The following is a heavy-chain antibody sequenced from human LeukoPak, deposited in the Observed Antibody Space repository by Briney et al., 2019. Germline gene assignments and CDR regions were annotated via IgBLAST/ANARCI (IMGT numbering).Heavy chain of an antibody. V-gene: IGHV4-4*07. D-gene: IGHD3-3*01. CDR2: IYTSGST. J-gene: IGHJ4*02. Sequence: SETLPLTCTVSGGSISSYYWSWIRQPAGKGLEWIGRIYTSGSTNYNPSLKSRVTMSVDTSKNQFSLKLNSVTDADTAVYYCAVGITILGVAASFDSWGQGNLVIVSS. CDR3: AVGITILGVAASFDS. CDR1: GGSISSYY.